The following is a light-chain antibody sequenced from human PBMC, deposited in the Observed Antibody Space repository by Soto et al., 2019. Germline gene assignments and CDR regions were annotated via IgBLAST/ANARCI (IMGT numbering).Light chain of an antibody. CDR2: DVS. V-gene: IGLV2-11*01. CDR3: WSYAHSYSLYV. CDR1: SSDVGGYNY. J-gene: IGLJ1*01. Sequence: QSVLTQPRSVSGSPGQSVTISCTGTSSDVGGYNYVSWYQQHPGKAPKLMIYDVSKRPSRVPDRFSGSKSGNTASLTISALHAEDEADDYCWSYAHSYSLYVFGTGTKLTVL.